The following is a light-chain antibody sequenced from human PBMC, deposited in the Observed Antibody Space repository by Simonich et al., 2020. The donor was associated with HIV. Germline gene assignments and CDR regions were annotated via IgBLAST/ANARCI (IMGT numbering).Light chain of an antibody. Sequence: EIVLTHSPATLSLSPGERATLSCRASQSVSSYLAWYQQKPGQAPRIRICNASNRATGFPARFSGSGSGTDFTLTISSLEPEDFAGYYCQQRSNWWTFGQGTKVEIK. J-gene: IGKJ1*01. V-gene: IGKV3-11*01. CDR3: QQRSNWWT. CDR1: QSVSSY. CDR2: NAS.